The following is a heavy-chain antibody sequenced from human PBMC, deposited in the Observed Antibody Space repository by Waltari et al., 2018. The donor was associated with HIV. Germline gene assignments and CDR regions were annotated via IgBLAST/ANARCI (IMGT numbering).Heavy chain of an antibody. D-gene: IGHD2-8*01. CDR2: ISGSGGST. Sequence: EVQLLESGGGLVQPGESLRLSCAGSEFTFSPSAMNWVRQAPGMGLEWVASISGSGGSTYYADSVKGRFTISRDNFKDSLSLNMNNLRAEDTAVYYCARGFDTNDGSPEYWGQGTLVTVSS. V-gene: IGHV3-23*01. CDR3: ARGFDTNDGSPEY. J-gene: IGHJ4*02. CDR1: EFTFSPSA.